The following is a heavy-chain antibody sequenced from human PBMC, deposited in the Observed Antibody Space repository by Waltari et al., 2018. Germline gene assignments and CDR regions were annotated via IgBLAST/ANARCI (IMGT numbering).Heavy chain of an antibody. CDR1: GFTFSSYG. Sequence: QVQLVESGGGVVQPGRSLRLSCAASGFTFSSYGMHWARQAPGKGLEWVAVISYDGSNKYYADSVKGRFTISRDNSKNTLYLQMNSLRAEDTAVYYCAKDPSEWGPYYYYMDVWGKGTTVTVSS. J-gene: IGHJ6*03. CDR3: AKDPSEWGPYYYYMDV. V-gene: IGHV3-30*18. D-gene: IGHD2-8*01. CDR2: ISYDGSNK.